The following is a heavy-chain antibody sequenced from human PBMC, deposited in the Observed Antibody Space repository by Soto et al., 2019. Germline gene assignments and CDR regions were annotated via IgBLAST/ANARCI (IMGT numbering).Heavy chain of an antibody. CDR1: GGTFSIYT. CDR2: VLPFLDIT. D-gene: IGHD6-13*01. Sequence: QVQLVQSGSEVKKPGSSVRVSCKTSGGTFSIYTISWVRQAPGQGHEWMGRVLPFLDITSYSQRFQGRVTITADRSTTTAYMELSSLRSEDTAVYYCARDRDNSNWPNFDSWGQGTLVTVSS. V-gene: IGHV1-69*02. CDR3: ARDRDNSNWPNFDS. J-gene: IGHJ4*02.